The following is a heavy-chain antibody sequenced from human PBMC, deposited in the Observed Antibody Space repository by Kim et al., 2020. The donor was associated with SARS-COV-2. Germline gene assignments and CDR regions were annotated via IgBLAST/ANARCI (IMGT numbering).Heavy chain of an antibody. J-gene: IGHJ6*03. D-gene: IGHD3-3*01. CDR1: GGSASSVDYS. CDR3: ARGVFGVVIIPYYFYYMDV. Sequence: SETLSLTCTVSGGSASSVDYSWSWLRQPPGKGLEWIGYIYNSGSTKYNPSLKSRVTISVDTSRNQFSLRLTSVTAADTAVYYCARGVFGVVIIPYYFYYMDVWAKGTTVTVSS. CDR2: IYNSGST. V-gene: IGHV4-61*08.